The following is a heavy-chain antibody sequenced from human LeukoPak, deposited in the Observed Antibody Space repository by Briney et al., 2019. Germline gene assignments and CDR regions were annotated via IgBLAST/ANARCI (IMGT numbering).Heavy chain of an antibody. D-gene: IGHD2-15*01. Sequence: SGGSLRLXCAASGFTCSSYSMNWVRQAPGKGLEWVSSISSSSSYIYYADSVKGRFTISRDNAKNSLYLQMNSLRAEDTAVYYCARDRATSDYWGQGTLVTVSS. J-gene: IGHJ4*02. V-gene: IGHV3-21*01. CDR3: ARDRATSDY. CDR1: GFTCSSYS. CDR2: ISSSSSYI.